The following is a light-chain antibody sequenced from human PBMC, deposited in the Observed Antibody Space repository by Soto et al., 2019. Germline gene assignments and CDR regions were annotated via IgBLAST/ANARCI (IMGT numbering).Light chain of an antibody. CDR2: GAA. V-gene: IGKV3-20*01. Sequence: EIVLTQSPGTLSLSPGERATLSCRASQSVSSSYLAWYQQKPGQAPRLLIYGAASRATGIPDRFSGSGSGTDFTLTSSRLEHEDFALYYCQQYGSSYTFGQGTKLEIK. J-gene: IGKJ2*01. CDR3: QQYGSSYT. CDR1: QSVSSSY.